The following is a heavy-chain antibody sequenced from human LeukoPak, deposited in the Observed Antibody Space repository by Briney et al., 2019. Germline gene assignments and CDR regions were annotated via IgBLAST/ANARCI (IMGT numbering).Heavy chain of an antibody. CDR1: GGTFSSYA. CDR3: AQSARSVITANDAFDI. J-gene: IGHJ3*02. CDR2: IIPIFGTA. Sequence: WASVKVSCKASGGTFSSYAISWVRQAPGQGLEWMGGIIPIFGTANYAQKFQGRVTITADESTSTAYMELSSLRSEDTAVYYCAQSARSVITANDAFDIWGQGTMVTVSS. V-gene: IGHV1-69*13. D-gene: IGHD3-22*01.